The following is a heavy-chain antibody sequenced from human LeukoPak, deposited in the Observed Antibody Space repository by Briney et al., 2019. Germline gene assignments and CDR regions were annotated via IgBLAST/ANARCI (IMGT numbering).Heavy chain of an antibody. CDR1: GFTFDDYA. CDR3: ARGTTDYGDYLWYFDL. Sequence: GGSLRLSCAASGFTFDDYAMHWVRQAPGKGLEWVSAISGNGGSTYYADSVKGRFAISRDTSKNTLYLQMNSLRAEDTAVYYCARGTTDYGDYLWYFDLWGRGTLVTVSS. V-gene: IGHV3-23*01. CDR2: ISGNGGST. J-gene: IGHJ2*01. D-gene: IGHD4-17*01.